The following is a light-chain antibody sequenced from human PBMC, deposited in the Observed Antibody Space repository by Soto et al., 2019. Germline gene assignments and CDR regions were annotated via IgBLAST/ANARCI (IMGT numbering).Light chain of an antibody. V-gene: IGKV3-15*01. CDR3: QQYNNWWT. J-gene: IGKJ1*01. CDR2: GAS. Sequence: EIVMTQSPATLSVSPGERATLSCRASQSVSNNLAWYQKKPDQAPRLLIYGASTRATGIPARSSGSGSGTEFTLTISSLQSEDFAVYYCQQYNNWWTFGQGTRVEIK. CDR1: QSVSNN.